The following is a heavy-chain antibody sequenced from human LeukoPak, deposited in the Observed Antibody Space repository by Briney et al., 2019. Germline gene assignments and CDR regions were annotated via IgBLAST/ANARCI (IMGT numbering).Heavy chain of an antibody. D-gene: IGHD1-26*01. CDR2: IIPILGIA. CDR3: ARVSRVGLAFDI. V-gene: IGHV1-69*04. Sequence: GASVKVSCKASGGTFSSYAISWVRQAPGQGLEWMGRIIPILGIANYAQKFQGRVTITADKSTSTAYMELSSLRSEDTAVYYCARVSRVGLAFDIWGQGTMVTVSS. CDR1: GGTFSSYA. J-gene: IGHJ3*02.